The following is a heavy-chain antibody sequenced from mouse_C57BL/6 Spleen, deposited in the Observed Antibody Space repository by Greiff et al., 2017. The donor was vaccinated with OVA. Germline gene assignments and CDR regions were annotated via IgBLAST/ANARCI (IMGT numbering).Heavy chain of an antibody. D-gene: IGHD1-1*01. V-gene: IGHV2-5*01. J-gene: IGHJ4*01. CDR2: IWRGGST. Sequence: VQLQQSGPGLVQPSQSLSITCTVSGFSLTSYGVHWVRQSPGKGLEWLGVIWRGGSTDYNAAFMSRLSITKDNSKSQVFFKMNSLQADDTAIYYCAKNWDTTVVANAMDYWGQGTSVTVSS. CDR1: GFSLTSYG. CDR3: AKNWDTTVVANAMDY.